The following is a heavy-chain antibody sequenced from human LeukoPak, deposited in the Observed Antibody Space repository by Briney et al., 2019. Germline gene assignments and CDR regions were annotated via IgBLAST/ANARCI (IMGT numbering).Heavy chain of an antibody. Sequence: GGSLRLSCAASGFTFNNYDMNWVRLAPRRELEWVSSISTSSSYKYYADSLKGRFTVSRDNATNSLYLHMNSLRAEDTAVYWCARFDSASGTGFDYWGQGTPVTVSS. D-gene: IGHD6-13*01. V-gene: IGHV3-21*01. CDR1: GFTFNNYD. J-gene: IGHJ4*02. CDR3: ARFDSASGTGFDY. CDR2: ISTSSSYK.